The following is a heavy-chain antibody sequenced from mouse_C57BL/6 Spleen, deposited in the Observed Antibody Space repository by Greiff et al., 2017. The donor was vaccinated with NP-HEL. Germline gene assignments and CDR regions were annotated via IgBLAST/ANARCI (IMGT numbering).Heavy chain of an antibody. V-gene: IGHV5-17*01. Sequence: EVKVVESGGGLVKPGGSLKLSCAASGFTFSDYGMHWVRQAPEKGLEWVAYISSGSSTIYYADTVKGRFTISRDNAKNTLFLQMTSLRSEDTAMYYCADAPYGNSFFAYWGQGTLVTVSA. CDR2: ISSGSSTI. D-gene: IGHD2-1*01. J-gene: IGHJ3*01. CDR1: GFTFSDYG. CDR3: ADAPYGNSFFAY.